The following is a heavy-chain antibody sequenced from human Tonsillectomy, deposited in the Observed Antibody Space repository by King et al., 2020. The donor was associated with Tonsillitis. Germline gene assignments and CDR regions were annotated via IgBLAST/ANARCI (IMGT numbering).Heavy chain of an antibody. V-gene: IGHV3-21*01. CDR1: GFTFSSYS. Sequence: VQLVESGGGLVKPGGSLRLSCAASGFTFSSYSMNWVRQAPGKGLEWVSSISSSSSYIYYADSVKGRFTISRDNAMNSLYLQMNSLRAEDTAVYYCARSYYDFWSGDHDAFDIWGQGTMVTVSS. D-gene: IGHD3-3*01. J-gene: IGHJ3*02. CDR2: ISSSSSYI. CDR3: ARSYYDFWSGDHDAFDI.